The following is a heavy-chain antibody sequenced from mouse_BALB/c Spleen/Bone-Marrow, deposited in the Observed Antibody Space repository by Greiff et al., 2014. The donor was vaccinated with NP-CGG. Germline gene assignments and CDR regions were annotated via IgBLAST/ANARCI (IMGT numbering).Heavy chain of an antibody. J-gene: IGHJ3*01. CDR3: ARSGDSSGYGFAY. Sequence: QVQQKQSGPELVKPGALVKISCKASGYTFTSYDINWVKQRPGQGLEWIGWIYPGDGSTKYNEKFKGKATLTADKSSSTAHMQLSSLTSENSAVYFCARSGDSSGYGFAYWGQGTLVTVSA. CDR2: IYPGDGST. D-gene: IGHD3-2*01. CDR1: GYTFTSYD. V-gene: IGHV1S56*01.